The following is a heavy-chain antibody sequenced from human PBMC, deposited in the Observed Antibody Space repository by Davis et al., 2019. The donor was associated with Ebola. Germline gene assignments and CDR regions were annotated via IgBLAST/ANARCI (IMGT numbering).Heavy chain of an antibody. D-gene: IGHD5-12*01. Sequence: PSETLSLTCAVYGGSFSGYYWSWIRQPPGKGLEWIGEINHSGSTNYNPSLKSRVTISVDTSKNQFSLKLSSVTAADTAVYYCAGPGLFSAYGRAFDIWGQGTMVTVSS. J-gene: IGHJ3*02. CDR2: INHSGST. CDR1: GGSFSGYY. V-gene: IGHV4-34*01. CDR3: AGPGLFSAYGRAFDI.